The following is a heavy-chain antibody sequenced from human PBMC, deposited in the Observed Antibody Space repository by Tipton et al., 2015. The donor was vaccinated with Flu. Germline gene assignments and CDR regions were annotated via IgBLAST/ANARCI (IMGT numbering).Heavy chain of an antibody. CDR2: INREGGNI. J-gene: IGHJ5*02. CDR1: GFTFSDYW. CDR3: ARDPRNMGLDP. V-gene: IGHV3-74*01. Sequence: SLRLSCVGSGFTFSDYWMHWVRQAPGKGLVWVARINREGGNIHYADSVRGRFTISRDNAKNTVYLQMNSLRGEDTAVYYCARDPRNMGLDPWGQGTLVTVSS. D-gene: IGHD1-14*01.